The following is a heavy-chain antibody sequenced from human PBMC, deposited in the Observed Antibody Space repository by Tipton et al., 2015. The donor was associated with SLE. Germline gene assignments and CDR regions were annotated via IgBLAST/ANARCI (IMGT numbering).Heavy chain of an antibody. V-gene: IGHV4-34*01. Sequence: TLSLTCAVYGGSLSGYYWSWIRQPPGKGLEWIGEVNDSGSPDYNPSLKSRVTISIDTSKNQFSLKVTSVTAADTAVYYCARQELEARAALDIWGQGTMVSASS. CDR2: VNDSGSP. CDR3: ARQELEARAALDI. D-gene: IGHD1-26*01. J-gene: IGHJ3*02. CDR1: GGSLSGYY.